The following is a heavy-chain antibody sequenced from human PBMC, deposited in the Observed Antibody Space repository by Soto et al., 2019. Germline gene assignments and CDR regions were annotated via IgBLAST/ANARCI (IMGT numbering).Heavy chain of an antibody. CDR1: GGSISSYY. CDR3: AREQWLPNWFDP. Sequence: SETLSLTCTVSGGSISSYYWSWIRQPPGKGLEWIGYIYYSGSTNYNPSLKSRVTISVDTSKNQFSLKLSSVTAADTAVYYCAREQWLPNWFDPWGQGTLVTVSS. D-gene: IGHD6-19*01. CDR2: IYYSGST. V-gene: IGHV4-59*01. J-gene: IGHJ5*02.